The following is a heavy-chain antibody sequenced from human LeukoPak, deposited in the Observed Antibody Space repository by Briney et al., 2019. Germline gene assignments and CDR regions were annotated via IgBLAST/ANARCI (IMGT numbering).Heavy chain of an antibody. CDR1: GFAFSRSA. D-gene: IGHD3-16*01. J-gene: IGHJ4*02. V-gene: IGHV3-30*04. CDR3: GRAGFGELYPFVFL. CDR2: ISYDGGNE. Sequence: GGSLRLSCAASGFAFSRSAMHWVRQAPGKGLEWVALISYDGGNENYGDSVKGRFTVSRDNSKNTLYLQMSSLRADDTAVYYCGRAGFGELYPFVFLWGQGTLVTVST.